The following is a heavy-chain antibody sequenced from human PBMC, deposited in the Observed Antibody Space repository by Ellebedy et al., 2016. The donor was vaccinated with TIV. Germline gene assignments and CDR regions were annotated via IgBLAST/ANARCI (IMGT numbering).Heavy chain of an antibody. Sequence: SETLSLTCAVSGGSLSDNYWTWIRQPPGKGLEWIGYLYYTGSTNYNPSLKSRVTISVNTPRNQFSLKLSSVTAADTAVYYCVSSASMDAFDLWGQGTMVTVSP. CDR1: GGSLSDNY. CDR3: VSSASMDAFDL. J-gene: IGHJ3*01. V-gene: IGHV4-59*01. D-gene: IGHD3-16*01. CDR2: LYYTGST.